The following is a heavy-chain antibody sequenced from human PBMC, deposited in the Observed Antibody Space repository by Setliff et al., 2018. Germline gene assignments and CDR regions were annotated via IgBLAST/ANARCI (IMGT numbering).Heavy chain of an antibody. CDR1: GGTFMSYA. J-gene: IGHJ6*03. CDR2: IIPHFDAA. Sequence: SVKVSCKASGGTFMSYAINWVRQAPGQGLEWMGRIIPHFDAADYTQNLQGRVTITADKSASTAYMELRSLRSEDTAVYYCARAFHYYDPIGSYHMDVWGKGTTGTV. D-gene: IGHD3-22*01. CDR3: ARAFHYYDPIGSYHMDV. V-gene: IGHV1-69*06.